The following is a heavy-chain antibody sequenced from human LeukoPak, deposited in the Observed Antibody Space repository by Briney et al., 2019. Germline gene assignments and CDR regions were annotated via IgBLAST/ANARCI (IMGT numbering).Heavy chain of an antibody. Sequence: HPGGSLRLSCAASGFTFSSYAMHWVRQAPGKGLEWVAVISYDGSNKYYADSVKGRFTISRDNSKNTLYLQMNSLRAEDTAVYYCARDLRGSGKYYFDYWGQGTLVAVSS. CDR1: GFTFSSYA. V-gene: IGHV3-30-3*01. CDR2: ISYDGSNK. D-gene: IGHD3-10*01. CDR3: ARDLRGSGKYYFDY. J-gene: IGHJ4*02.